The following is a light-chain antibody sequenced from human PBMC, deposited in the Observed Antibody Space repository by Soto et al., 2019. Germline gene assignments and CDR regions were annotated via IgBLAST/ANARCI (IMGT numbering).Light chain of an antibody. V-gene: IGLV2-14*01. CDR1: SSDVGGYNY. Sequence: HSVLAQPASVSGCPGQSITISCTRTSSDVGGYNYVSWYQQHPGKAPKLMIYDVSNRPSGVSNRFSGSKSGNTASLTISGLQAEDEADYYCSSYTSSSTLSYIFGTGTKVTVL. CDR2: DVS. J-gene: IGLJ1*01. CDR3: SSYTSSSTLSYI.